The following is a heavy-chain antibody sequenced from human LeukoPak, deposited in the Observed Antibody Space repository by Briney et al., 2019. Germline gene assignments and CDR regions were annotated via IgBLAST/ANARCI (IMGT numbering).Heavy chain of an antibody. CDR3: ARLIDGYNLSYYFDY. Sequence: SETLSLTCTVSGYSISSGYYWGWIRQPPGKGLEWIGSIYHSGSTYYNPSLKSRVTISVDTSKNQFSLKLSSVTAADTAVYYCARLIDGYNLSYYFDYWGQGTLVTVSS. V-gene: IGHV4-38-2*02. CDR2: IYHSGST. D-gene: IGHD5-24*01. J-gene: IGHJ4*02. CDR1: GYSISSGYY.